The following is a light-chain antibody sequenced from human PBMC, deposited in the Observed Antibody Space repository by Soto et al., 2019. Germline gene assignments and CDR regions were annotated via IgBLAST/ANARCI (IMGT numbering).Light chain of an antibody. V-gene: IGLV2-23*01. CDR1: SSDVGSYNL. CDR2: EGS. CDR3: CSYAGGRIYVV. J-gene: IGLJ2*01. Sequence: QSVLTQPASVSGSPGQSITISCTGTSSDVGSYNLVSWYQQHPGKAPKLMLYEGSQRPSGVSNRFSGSKSGNTASLTISGLQAEDEADYYCCSYAGGRIYVVFGGGTKLTVL.